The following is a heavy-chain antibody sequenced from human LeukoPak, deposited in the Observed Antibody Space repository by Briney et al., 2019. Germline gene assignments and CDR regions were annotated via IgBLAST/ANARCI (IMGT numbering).Heavy chain of an antibody. J-gene: IGHJ6*02. D-gene: IGHD6-19*01. Sequence: QPGGSLRLSCAASGFTFSSYWMHWVRQAPGKGLVWVSRINSDGSSTSYADSVKGRFTISRDNAKNTLYLQMNSLRAEDTAVYYCARDGGSGWYLKYYYYGMDVWGQGITVTVSS. V-gene: IGHV3-74*01. CDR2: INSDGSST. CDR1: GFTFSSYW. CDR3: ARDGGSGWYLKYYYYGMDV.